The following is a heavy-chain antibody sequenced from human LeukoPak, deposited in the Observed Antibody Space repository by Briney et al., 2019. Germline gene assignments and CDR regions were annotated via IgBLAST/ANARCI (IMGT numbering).Heavy chain of an antibody. CDR2: ISGSGGST. CDR1: GFTFSSYA. Sequence: GGSLRLSCAASGFTFSSYAMSWVRQAPGKGLEWVSAISGSGGSTYYADSVRGRFTISRDNSKNTIYLQMDSLRAEDTAIYYCARDYWWNYDYWGQGTLVTVSS. D-gene: IGHD1-7*01. V-gene: IGHV3-23*01. J-gene: IGHJ4*02. CDR3: ARDYWWNYDY.